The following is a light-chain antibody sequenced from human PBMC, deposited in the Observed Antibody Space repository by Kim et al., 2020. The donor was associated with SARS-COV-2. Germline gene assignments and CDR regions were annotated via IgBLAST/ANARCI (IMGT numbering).Light chain of an antibody. CDR3: LQYNNWPWT. CDR1: QSVNSN. CDR2: DAS. V-gene: IGKV3-15*01. Sequence: ETVMTQSPVTLSASPGEGATLSCRASQSVNSNLASYQQKPGQAPRLLIYDASSRATGIPARFSGGGSGTDFTLAISSLQSEDFAVYYCLQYNNWPWTFGQGTKVDIK. J-gene: IGKJ1*01.